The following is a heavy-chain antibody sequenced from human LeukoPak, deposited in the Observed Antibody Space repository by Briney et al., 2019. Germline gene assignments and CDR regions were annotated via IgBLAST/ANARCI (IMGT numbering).Heavy chain of an antibody. Sequence: PSETLSLTCTVSGVSISSYFWSWIRQPPGKGLEWIGYIYYSGSTNYNPSLKSRVTMPLDTSKNQFSLKLSSVTAADTAVYYCATLGFSSGYYYYFDHWGQGTLVTVSS. CDR2: IYYSGST. V-gene: IGHV4-59*01. CDR3: ATLGFSSGYYYYFDH. D-gene: IGHD3-22*01. J-gene: IGHJ4*02. CDR1: GVSISSYF.